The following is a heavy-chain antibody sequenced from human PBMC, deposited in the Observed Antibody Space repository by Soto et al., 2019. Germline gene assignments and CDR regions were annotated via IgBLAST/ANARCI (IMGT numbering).Heavy chain of an antibody. V-gene: IGHV3-64*02. J-gene: IGHJ4*02. CDR1: GFTFSSYA. CDR3: ARSYDSSGYYGGFDY. Sequence: GGSLRLSCAASGFTFSSYAMHWVRQAPGKGLEYVSAISSNGGSTYYADSVKGRFTISRDNSKNTLYLQMGSLRAEDMAVYYCARSYDSSGYYGGFDYWGQGTLVTV. D-gene: IGHD3-22*01. CDR2: ISSNGGST.